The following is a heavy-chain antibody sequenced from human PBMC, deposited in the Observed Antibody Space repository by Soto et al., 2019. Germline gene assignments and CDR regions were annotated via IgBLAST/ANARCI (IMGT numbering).Heavy chain of an antibody. V-gene: IGHV3-23*01. CDR1: GFTFSTYA. CDR2: ISGSDGST. Sequence: EVQLLESGGGLVQPGGSLRLSCAASGFTFSTYAMSWVRQAPGRGLEWVSAISGSDGSTYYADSVKGRFTISRDDSKNTLYLQINSLRAEDTAVYYCVKGPGKYSHFDYWGQGTLVTVSS. D-gene: IGHD1-26*01. CDR3: VKGPGKYSHFDY. J-gene: IGHJ4*02.